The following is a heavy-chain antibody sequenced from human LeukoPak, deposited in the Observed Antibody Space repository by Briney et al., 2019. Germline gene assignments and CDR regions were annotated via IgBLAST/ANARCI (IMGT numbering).Heavy chain of an antibody. CDR1: GFTFSSYA. Sequence: PGGSLRLSCAASGFTFSSYAMHWVRQAPGKGLEWVAVISDDGSNKYYADSVKGRFTISRDNSKNTLYLQMNSLRAEDTAVYYCARDFASGWYEFDPGYGAFDIWGQGTMVTVSS. V-gene: IGHV3-30-3*01. CDR2: ISDDGSNK. J-gene: IGHJ3*02. CDR3: ARDFASGWYEFDPGYGAFDI. D-gene: IGHD6-19*01.